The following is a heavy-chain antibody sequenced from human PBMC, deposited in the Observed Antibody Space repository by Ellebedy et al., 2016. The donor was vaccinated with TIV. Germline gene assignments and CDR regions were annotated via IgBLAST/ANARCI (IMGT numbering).Heavy chain of an antibody. CDR3: ARVTDTAMATLDY. V-gene: IGHV1-69*13. J-gene: IGHJ4*02. Sequence: ASVKVSCKASGGTFSSYAISWVRQPPGQGLEWMGGIIPIFGTANYAQKFQGRVTITADESTSTAYMELSSLRSEDTAVYYCARVTDTAMATLDYWGQGTLVTVSS. CDR2: IIPIFGTA. CDR1: GGTFSSYA. D-gene: IGHD5-18*01.